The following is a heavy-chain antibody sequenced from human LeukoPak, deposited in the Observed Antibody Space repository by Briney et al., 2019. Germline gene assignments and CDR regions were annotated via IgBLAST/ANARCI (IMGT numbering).Heavy chain of an antibody. CDR1: GYTFTDYY. D-gene: IGHD3-3*01. Sequence: ASVKVSCKASGYTFTDYYMHWLRQAPGQGLEWMGWMHPNSGGTNYAQKFQGRVTMTRDTSISTAYMGLSSLRSDDTAVYYCARHTTIFGVAIIDIWGRGTMVTVSS. V-gene: IGHV1-2*02. CDR2: MHPNSGGT. J-gene: IGHJ3*02. CDR3: ARHTTIFGVAIIDI.